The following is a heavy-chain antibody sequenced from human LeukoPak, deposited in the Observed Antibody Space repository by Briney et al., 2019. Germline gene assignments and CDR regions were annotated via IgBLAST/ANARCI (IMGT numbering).Heavy chain of an antibody. CDR1: GYTFTGYY. J-gene: IGHJ4*02. V-gene: IGHV1-2*02. Sequence: ASVKVSCKASGYTFTGYYMHWVRQAPGQGLEWMGWINPNSGGTNYAQKFQGRVTMTRDTSISTAYMELSRLRSDDTAVYYRARGVTMIVVVMLDWGQGTLVTVSS. D-gene: IGHD3-22*01. CDR3: ARGVTMIVVVMLD. CDR2: INPNSGGT.